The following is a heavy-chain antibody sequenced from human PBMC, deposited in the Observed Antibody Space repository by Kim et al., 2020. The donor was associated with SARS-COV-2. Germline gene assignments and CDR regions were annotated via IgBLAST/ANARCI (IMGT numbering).Heavy chain of an antibody. CDR3: ARVWYVDL. Sequence: SGSTYYNPSLKSRTTISVDTSKTPSSLKLSSVSAADTAVYYCARVWYVDLWGRGTLVPVSS. J-gene: IGHJ2*01. CDR2: SGST. V-gene: IGHV4-39*02.